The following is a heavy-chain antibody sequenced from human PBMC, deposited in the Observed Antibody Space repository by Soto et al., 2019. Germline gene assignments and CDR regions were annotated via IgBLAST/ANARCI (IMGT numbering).Heavy chain of an antibody. CDR3: ARYSRVEMAIINDY. J-gene: IGHJ4*02. Sequence: EVQLVESGGGLVKPGGSLRLSCAASGFTFSSYSMNWVRQAPGKGLEWVSSISSSSSYIYYADSVKGRFTISRDNAKNSLYLQMNSLRAEDTAVYYCARYSRVEMAIINDYWGQGTLVIVSS. V-gene: IGHV3-21*01. CDR2: ISSSSSYI. CDR1: GFTFSSYS. D-gene: IGHD6-25*01.